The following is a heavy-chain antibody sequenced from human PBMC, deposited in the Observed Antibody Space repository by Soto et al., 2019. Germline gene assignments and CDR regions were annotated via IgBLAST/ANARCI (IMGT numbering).Heavy chain of an antibody. V-gene: IGHV4-59*01. CDR1: GGSISSYY. CDR2: IYYSGST. Sequence: PSETLSLTCTVSGGSISSYYWSWIRQPPGKGLEWIGYIYYSGSTNYNPSLKSRVTISVDTSKNQFSLKLSSVTAADTAVYYCARDRFGYSYGFFDYWGQGTLVTVSS. CDR3: ARDRFGYSYGFFDY. D-gene: IGHD5-18*01. J-gene: IGHJ4*02.